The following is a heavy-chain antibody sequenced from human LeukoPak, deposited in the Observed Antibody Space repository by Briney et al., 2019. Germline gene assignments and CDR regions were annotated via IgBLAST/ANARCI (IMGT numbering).Heavy chain of an antibody. CDR3: ARDPSSGWYLKGWFDP. CDR1: GFTFSSYS. J-gene: IGHJ5*02. Sequence: GGSLRLSCAASGFTFSSYSMNWVSQAPGKGLEWASSISSSSNYIYYADSVKGRFTISRDNAKNSLYLQMNSLRAEDRAVYYCARDPSSGWYLKGWFDPWGQGTLVTVSS. D-gene: IGHD6-19*01. CDR2: ISSSSNYI. V-gene: IGHV3-21*01.